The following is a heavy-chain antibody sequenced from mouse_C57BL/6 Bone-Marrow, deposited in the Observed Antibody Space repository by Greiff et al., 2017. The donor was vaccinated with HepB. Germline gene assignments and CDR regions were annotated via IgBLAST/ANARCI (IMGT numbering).Heavy chain of an antibody. CDR1: GYTFTSYW. Sequence: VQLQQSGAELVKPGASVKLSCKASGYTFTSYWMHWVKQRPGRGLEWIGRIGPNSGGTKYNEKFKSKATLTVDKPTSTAYMQLSSLTSEDSAVYYCARDYGSSHWYFDVWGTGTTVTVSS. CDR3: ARDYGSSHWYFDV. D-gene: IGHD1-1*01. CDR2: IGPNSGGT. J-gene: IGHJ1*03. V-gene: IGHV1-72*01.